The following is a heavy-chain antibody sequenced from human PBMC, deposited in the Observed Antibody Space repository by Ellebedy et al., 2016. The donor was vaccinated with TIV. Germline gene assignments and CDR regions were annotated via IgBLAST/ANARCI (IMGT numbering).Heavy chain of an antibody. CDR2: ISGSLTYI. CDR1: GFTFSTYT. D-gene: IGHD3-10*01. V-gene: IGHV3-21*01. J-gene: IGHJ4*02. Sequence: GESLKISCAASGFTFSTYTMNWVRQPPGKGLEWVSSISGSLTYIYYADSVKGRFTIARDNAKNSLYLQLNSLRAEDAALYYGVRGPPPYTSGTFEPPYWGQGTLVTVSS. CDR3: VRGPPPYTSGTFEPPY.